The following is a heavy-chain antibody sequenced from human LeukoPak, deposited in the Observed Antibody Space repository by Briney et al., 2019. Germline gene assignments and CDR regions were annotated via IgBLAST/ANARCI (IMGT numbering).Heavy chain of an antibody. CDR2: INSDGSST. V-gene: IGHV3-74*01. Sequence: GGSLRLSCAASGFTFSSYGMSRVRQAPGKGLVWVSRINSDGSSTSYADSVKGRFTISRDNAKNTLYLQMNSLRAEDTAVYYCAREHPIYCSSTSCLGWFDHWGQGTLVTVSS. CDR3: AREHPIYCSSTSCLGWFDH. D-gene: IGHD2-2*01. CDR1: GFTFSSYG. J-gene: IGHJ5*02.